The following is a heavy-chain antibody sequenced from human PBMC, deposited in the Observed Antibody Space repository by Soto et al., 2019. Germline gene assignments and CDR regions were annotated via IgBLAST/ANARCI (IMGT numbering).Heavy chain of an antibody. D-gene: IGHD5-12*01. J-gene: IGHJ4*02. CDR1: GFTVSSNY. V-gene: IGHV3-66*01. CDR2: IYSGGST. CDR3: ARAWYHGYSGYDPPYYFDY. Sequence: GGSLRLSCAASGFTVSSNYMSWVRQAPGKGLEWVSVIYSGGSTYYADSVKGRFTISRDNSKNTLYLQMNSLRAEDTAVHYCARAWYHGYSGYDPPYYFDYWGQGTLVTVSS.